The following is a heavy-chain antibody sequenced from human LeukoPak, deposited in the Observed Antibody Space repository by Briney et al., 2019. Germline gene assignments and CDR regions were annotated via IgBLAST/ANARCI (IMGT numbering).Heavy chain of an antibody. CDR2: INRDGSEK. V-gene: IGHV3-7*01. Sequence: GGSLRLSCAASGFTFSDHWMHWVRQAPGKGLEWVATINRDGSEKWYLDSVKGRFTISRDNAKNTLYLQMNSLRAEDTAVYYCARDPYPYYMDVWGKGTTVTISS. CDR3: ARDPYPYYMDV. CDR1: GFTFSDHW. J-gene: IGHJ6*03.